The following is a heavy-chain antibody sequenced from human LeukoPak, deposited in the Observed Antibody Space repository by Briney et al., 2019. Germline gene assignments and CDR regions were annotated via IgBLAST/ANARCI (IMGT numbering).Heavy chain of an antibody. V-gene: IGHV3-66*02. CDR2: IYSGGST. J-gene: IGHJ2*01. D-gene: IGHD3-3*01. CDR1: GFIVSTHY. CDR3: VKKNDYYTRESFYVWWYFDL. Sequence: PGGSPRLSCAASGFIVSTHYMSWVRQAPGKGLEWVSVIYSGGSTYYADSVKGRFTISRDNSKNTLYLQMDSLRPEDTAVYYCVKKNDYYTRESFYVWWYFDLWGRGAMVTVSS.